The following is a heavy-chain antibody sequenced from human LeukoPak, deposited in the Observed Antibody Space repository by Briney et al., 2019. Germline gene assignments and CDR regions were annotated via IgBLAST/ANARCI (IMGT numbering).Heavy chain of an antibody. V-gene: IGHV4-39*07. J-gene: IGHJ4*02. CDR3: ARIPYYYDSSGYEYYFDY. CDR1: GGSISSSSYY. D-gene: IGHD3-22*01. CDR2: IYYSGST. Sequence: PSETLSLACTVSGGSISSSSYYWGWIRQPPGKGLEWIGSIYYSGSTYYNPSLKSRVTISVDTSKNQFSLKLSSVTAADTAVYYCARIPYYYDSSGYEYYFDYWGQGTLVTVSS.